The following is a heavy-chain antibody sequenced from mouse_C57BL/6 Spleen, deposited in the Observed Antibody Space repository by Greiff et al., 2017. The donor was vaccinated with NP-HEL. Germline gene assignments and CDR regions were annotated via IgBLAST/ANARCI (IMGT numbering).Heavy chain of an antibody. CDR2: IWRGGST. Sequence: QVQLQQSGPGLVQPSQSLSITCTVSGFSLTSYGVHWVRQSPGKGLEWLGVIWRGGSTDYNAAFISRLSISKDNSKSPVFFKMNSLQADDTAIYYCARRGTTVVSYAMDYWGQGTSVTVSS. V-gene: IGHV2-2*01. J-gene: IGHJ4*01. CDR3: ARRGTTVVSYAMDY. D-gene: IGHD1-1*01. CDR1: GFSLTSYG.